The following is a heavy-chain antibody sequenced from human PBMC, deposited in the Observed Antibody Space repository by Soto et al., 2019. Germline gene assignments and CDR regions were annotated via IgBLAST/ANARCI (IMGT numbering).Heavy chain of an antibody. Sequence: EVQLVESGGGLVKPGGSLRLSCAASGFTFSSYSMNWVRQAPGKGLEWVSSISSSSSYIYYADSVKGRFTISRDNAKHSLYLQMNSLRAEDTAVYYCASLEGSGSRNWGQGTLVTVSS. CDR2: ISSSSSYI. CDR3: ASLEGSGSRN. J-gene: IGHJ4*02. CDR1: GFTFSSYS. V-gene: IGHV3-21*01. D-gene: IGHD1-26*01.